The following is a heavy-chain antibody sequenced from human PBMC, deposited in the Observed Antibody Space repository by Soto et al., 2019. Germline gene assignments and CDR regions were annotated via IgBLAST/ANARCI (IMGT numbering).Heavy chain of an antibody. V-gene: IGHV4-59*01. CDR2: IYYSGST. Sequence: PETLSLTCTVSGGSISSYYWSWSRQPPGKGLEWIGYIYYSGSTNYNPSLKSRVTISVDTSKNQFSLKLSSVTAADTAVYYCARGSSSWYNWFDPWGQGTLVTVSS. CDR1: GGSISSYY. D-gene: IGHD6-13*01. CDR3: ARGSSSWYNWFDP. J-gene: IGHJ5*02.